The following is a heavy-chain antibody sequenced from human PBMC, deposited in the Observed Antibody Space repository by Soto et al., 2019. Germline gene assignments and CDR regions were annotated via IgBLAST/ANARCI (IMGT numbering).Heavy chain of an antibody. V-gene: IGHV3-43*01. J-gene: IGHJ4*02. CDR1: GFTLDDYT. D-gene: IGHD3-3*01. CDR3: VSIALRFSSGPNCFKLDY. Sequence: GGSLRLSCAASGFTLDDYTMHWVRQAPGRGLEWVSLITWDGARTYYADSVKGRFTISRDNSKNSLYLQMNSLRDEDSALYYCVSIALRFSSGPNCFKLDYWGQGTLVTVSP. CDR2: ITWDGART.